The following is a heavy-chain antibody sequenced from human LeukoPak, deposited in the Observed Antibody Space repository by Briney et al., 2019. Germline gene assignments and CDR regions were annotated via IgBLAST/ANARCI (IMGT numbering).Heavy chain of an antibody. Sequence: ETLSLTCAVYGGSFSGYYLSWVRQAPGKGLEWVSIIYTDTRTFYAHSVKGRFTISRDNSKNTLYLQMNSLRAEDTAVYYCARELRGPPNAGFHYWGQGTLVTVSS. CDR1: GGSFSGYY. V-gene: IGHV3-53*01. D-gene: IGHD6-13*01. CDR2: IYTDTRT. CDR3: ARELRGPPNAGFHY. J-gene: IGHJ4*02.